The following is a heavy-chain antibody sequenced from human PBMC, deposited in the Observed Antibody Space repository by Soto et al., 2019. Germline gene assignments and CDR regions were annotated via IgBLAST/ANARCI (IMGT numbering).Heavy chain of an antibody. Sequence: SETLSLTCTVSGGSFSPNYWAWIRQPPGKGLEWVGYIYFGGTTSYNPSLKSRVTISLETSNSQFSLQLNSVTPEDSAVYYCARDSSTYYDFLTGYYKRGEKAFDLWGQGTQVTVSS. CDR3: ARDSSTYYDFLTGYYKRGEKAFDL. V-gene: IGHV4-59*12. D-gene: IGHD3-9*01. J-gene: IGHJ4*02. CDR2: IYFGGTT. CDR1: GGSFSPNY.